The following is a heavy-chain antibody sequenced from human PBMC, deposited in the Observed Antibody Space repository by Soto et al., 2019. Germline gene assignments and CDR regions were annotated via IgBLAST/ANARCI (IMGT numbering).Heavy chain of an antibody. CDR1: GFTFSSYD. CDR2: ITGSGGRT. D-gene: IGHD5-18*01. J-gene: IGHJ1*01. CDR3: AKERGYSYGGD. Sequence: EVQLLESGGGLVQPGGSLRLSCAASGFTFSSYDMSWVRQAPGKGLEWVSAITGSGGRTYYADSVKGRFTISRDNSKKTLSLQMDSLRAEDTAVYYCAKERGYSYGGDWAQGTLVTVSS. V-gene: IGHV3-23*01.